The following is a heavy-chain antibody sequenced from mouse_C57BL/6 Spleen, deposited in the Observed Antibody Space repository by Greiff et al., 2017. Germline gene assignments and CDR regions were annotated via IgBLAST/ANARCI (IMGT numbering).Heavy chain of an antibody. CDR2: IDPSDSET. CDR1: GYTFTSYW. J-gene: IGHJ1*03. D-gene: IGHD1-1*01. Sequence: QVQLQQPGAELVRPGSSVKLSCKASGYTFTSYWMHWVKQRPIQGLEWIGNIDPSDSETHYNQKFKDKATLTVDKSSSTAYMQLSSLTSEDSAVYYCAKAYGSSFFYWYFDVWGTGTTVTVSS. V-gene: IGHV1-52*01. CDR3: AKAYGSSFFYWYFDV.